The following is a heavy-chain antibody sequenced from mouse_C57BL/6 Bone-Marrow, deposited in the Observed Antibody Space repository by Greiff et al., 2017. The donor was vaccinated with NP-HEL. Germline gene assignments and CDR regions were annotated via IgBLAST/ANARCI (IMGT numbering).Heavy chain of an antibody. CDR2: ISYDGSN. CDR1: GYSITSGYY. CDR3: AREGYYGSSIYWYFDV. J-gene: IGHJ1*03. Sequence: ESGPGLVKPSQSLSLTCSVTGYSITSGYYWNWIRQFPGNKLEWMGYISYDGSNNYNPSLKNRISITRDTSKNQFFLKLNSVTTEDTATYYCAREGYYGSSIYWYFDVWGTGTTVTVSS. V-gene: IGHV3-6*01. D-gene: IGHD1-1*01.